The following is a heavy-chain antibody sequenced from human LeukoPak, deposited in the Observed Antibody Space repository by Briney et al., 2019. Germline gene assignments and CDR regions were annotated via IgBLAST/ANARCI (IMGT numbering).Heavy chain of an antibody. J-gene: IGHJ4*02. CDR3: TGNYYGSGSYADFDY. D-gene: IGHD3-10*01. CDR1: GYTFTNFA. V-gene: IGHV1-18*01. CDR2: ISAYNGNT. Sequence: ASVKVSCKTSGYTFTNFAMNWVRQAPGQGLEWMGWISAYNGNTNYAQKLQGRVTMTTDTSTSTAYMELRSLRSDDTAVYYCTGNYYGSGSYADFDYWGQGTLVTVSS.